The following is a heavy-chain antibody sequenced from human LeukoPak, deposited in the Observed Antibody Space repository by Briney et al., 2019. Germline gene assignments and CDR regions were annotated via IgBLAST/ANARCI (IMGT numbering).Heavy chain of an antibody. V-gene: IGHV4-59*08. J-gene: IGHJ4*02. Sequence: SETLSLTCSVSEGSMNSYYWSWIRQSPGKGLEWIGYIYYSGSTNYNPSLKSRVTISVDTSKNQFSLKLSSVTAADTAVYYCARHVWLQPFDYWGQGTLVTVSS. D-gene: IGHD3-9*01. CDR1: EGSMNSYY. CDR2: IYYSGST. CDR3: ARHVWLQPFDY.